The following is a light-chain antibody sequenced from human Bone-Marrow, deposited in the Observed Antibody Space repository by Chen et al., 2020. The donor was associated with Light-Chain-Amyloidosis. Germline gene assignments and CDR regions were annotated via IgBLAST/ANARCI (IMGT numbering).Light chain of an antibody. CDR3: QVWDRSSDRPV. CDR1: NIGSTS. J-gene: IGLJ3*02. V-gene: IGLV3-21*02. Sequence: SYVLTQPSSLSVAPGQTATIACGGNNIGSTSVHWYQQTPGQAPLLVGYDDSDRPSGIPGRLSGSNSGNTATLTISRVEAGDEADYYCQVWDRSSDRPVFGGGTKLTVL. CDR2: DDS.